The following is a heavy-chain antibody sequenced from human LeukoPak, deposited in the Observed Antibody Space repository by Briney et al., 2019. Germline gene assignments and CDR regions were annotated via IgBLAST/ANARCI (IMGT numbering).Heavy chain of an antibody. D-gene: IGHD2-21*02. CDR3: ARGPVVVTAASNWFDP. J-gene: IGHJ5*02. Sequence: SVKVSCKASGGTFSSHAISWVRQAPGQGLEWMGRIIPILGIANYAQKFQGRVTITADKSTSTAYMELSSLRSEDTAVYYCARGPVVVTAASNWFDPWGQGTLVTVSS. V-gene: IGHV1-69*04. CDR2: IIPILGIA. CDR1: GGTFSSHA.